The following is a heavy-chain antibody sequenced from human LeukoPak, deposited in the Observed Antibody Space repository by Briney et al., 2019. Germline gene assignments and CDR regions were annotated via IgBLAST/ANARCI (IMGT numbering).Heavy chain of an antibody. CDR3: ARFYGSGRDGNFDY. Sequence: PGGSLRLSCAASGFTFSSYSMNWVRQAPGKGLEWVSSISSSSTYIYYADSLKGRFTISRDNAKNSLFLQMNSLRAEDTAVYYCARFYGSGRDGNFDYWGQGTLVTVSS. V-gene: IGHV3-21*01. D-gene: IGHD3-10*01. CDR2: ISSSSTYI. J-gene: IGHJ4*02. CDR1: GFTFSSYS.